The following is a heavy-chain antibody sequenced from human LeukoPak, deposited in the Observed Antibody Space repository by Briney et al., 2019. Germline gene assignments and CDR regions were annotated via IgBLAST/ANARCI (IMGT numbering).Heavy chain of an antibody. CDR2: IYYSGTT. D-gene: IGHD3-22*01. V-gene: IGHV4-59*01. CDR1: GGSMSSYH. CDR3: ARSLLHLSDTSGFFAY. J-gene: IGHJ4*02. Sequence: SETLSLTCSVSGGSMSSYHWSWIRQPPGKGLEWIGHIYYSGTTNYDPSLKSRVTISIDTSKNQVSLELRSVTAADTAVYYCARSLLHLSDTSGFFAYWGQGTLVSVSS.